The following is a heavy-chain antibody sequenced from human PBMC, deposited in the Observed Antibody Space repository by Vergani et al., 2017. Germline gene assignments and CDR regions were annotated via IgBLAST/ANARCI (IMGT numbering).Heavy chain of an antibody. CDR3: ARQASYYYDRSGHYYEGWFDP. CDR2: TIPMLGAT. J-gene: IGHJ5*02. D-gene: IGHD3-22*01. V-gene: IGHV1-69*13. Sequence: QVQLVQSGAEVKKPGSSVKVSCTASGGTFSSYAISWVRQAPGQGLEWMGRTIPMLGATNYAQKFQGRVTITADESTSTAYMELSSLRSEDTAVYYCARQASYYYDRSGHYYEGWFDPWGQGTLVTVSS. CDR1: GGTFSSYA.